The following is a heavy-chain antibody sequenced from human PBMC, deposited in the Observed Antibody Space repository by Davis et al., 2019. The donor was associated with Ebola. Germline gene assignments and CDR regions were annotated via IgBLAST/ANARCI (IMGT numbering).Heavy chain of an antibody. CDR1: DASIDIYS. CDR3: ATMTRIGTYWYFDL. J-gene: IGHJ2*01. Sequence: SETLSLTCTVSDASIDIYSWSWIRQTAGKGLEWIGRIYPSGSTNYNPSLKSRLTLSLDTSKSQFSLKLDSVIAADTAIYYCATMTRIGTYWYFDLWGRGTLVTVSS. CDR2: IYPSGST. D-gene: IGHD4-11*01. V-gene: IGHV4-4*07.